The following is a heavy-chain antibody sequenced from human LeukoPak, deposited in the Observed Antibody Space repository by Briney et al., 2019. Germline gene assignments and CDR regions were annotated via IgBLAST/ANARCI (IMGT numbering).Heavy chain of an antibody. CDR3: AKDLNYYDSLVD. V-gene: IGHV3-7*03. J-gene: IGHJ4*02. D-gene: IGHD3-22*01. CDR1: GFSLSSYW. Sequence: GGSLRLSCAASGFSLSSYWMTWVRQAPGKGLEWVANIKQDGSEKNYVDSVKGRFTISRDNAKNSLYLQMNSLRTEDTAFYYCAKDLNYYDSLVDWGQGTLVTVSS. CDR2: IKQDGSEK.